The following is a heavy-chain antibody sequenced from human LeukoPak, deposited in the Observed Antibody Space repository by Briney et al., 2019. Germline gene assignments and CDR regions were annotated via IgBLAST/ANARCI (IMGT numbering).Heavy chain of an antibody. J-gene: IGHJ6*03. CDR1: GASISTGIYH. Sequence: PSQTLSLTCTVSGASISTGIYHWNWIRQPAGKGLEWIGRLYTSGSTKNNPSLRSRVSISADTSKNQFSLNLTSVTAADTAVYYCAREGYSQGYYMDVWGKGTTVTVSS. V-gene: IGHV4-61*02. CDR3: AREGYSQGYYMDV. CDR2: LYTSGST. D-gene: IGHD5-24*01.